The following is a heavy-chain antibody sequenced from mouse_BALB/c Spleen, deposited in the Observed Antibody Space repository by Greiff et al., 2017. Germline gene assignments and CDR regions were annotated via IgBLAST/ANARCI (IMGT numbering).Heavy chain of an antibody. V-gene: IGHV5-17*02. J-gene: IGHJ3*01. D-gene: IGHD2-3*01. CDR1: GFTFSSFG. CDR2: ISSGSSTI. CDR3: ARDDGYYDGFAY. Sequence: EVKLQESGGGLVQPGGSRKLSCAASGFTFSSFGMHWVRQAPEKGLEWVAYISSGSSTIYYADTVKGRFTISRDNPKNTLFLQMTSLRSEDTAMYYCARDDGYYDGFAYWGQGTLVTVSA.